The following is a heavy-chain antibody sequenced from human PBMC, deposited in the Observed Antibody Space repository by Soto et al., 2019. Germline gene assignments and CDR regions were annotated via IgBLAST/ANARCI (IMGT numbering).Heavy chain of an antibody. CDR2: ISGSGGST. D-gene: IGHD6-6*01. CDR3: AKDPQPPPDSSSWDYYYMDV. V-gene: IGHV3-23*01. J-gene: IGHJ6*03. Sequence: GGSLRLSCAASGFTFLLSSLLWVRQAPGKGLEWVSAISGSGGSTYYAASLKGRFPISRDTSKNPLYLQMNSLRAEDTVVYYCAKDPQPPPDSSSWDYYYMDVWGKGTTVTVSS. CDR1: GFTFLLSS.